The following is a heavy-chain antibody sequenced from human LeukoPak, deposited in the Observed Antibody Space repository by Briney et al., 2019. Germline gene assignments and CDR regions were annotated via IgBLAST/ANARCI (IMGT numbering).Heavy chain of an antibody. V-gene: IGHV4-34*01. J-gene: IGHJ4*02. Sequence: SETLSLTCAVYGGSFSGYYWSWIRQPPGKGLEWIGEINHSGSTNYNPTLKSRVTVSVDTSKNQFSLKLSSVTAADTAVYYCARAPSPYGDYAPSYYFDYWGQGTPVTVSS. CDR1: GGSFSGYY. CDR2: INHSGST. D-gene: IGHD4-17*01. CDR3: ARAPSPYGDYAPSYYFDY.